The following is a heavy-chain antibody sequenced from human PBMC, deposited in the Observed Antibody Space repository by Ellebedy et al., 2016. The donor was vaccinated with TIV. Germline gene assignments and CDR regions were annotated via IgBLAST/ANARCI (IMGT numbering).Heavy chain of an antibody. D-gene: IGHD2-2*01. CDR1: GFTVSSNY. CDR3: ARDTVQVPSGDAFDI. V-gene: IGHV3-66*01. J-gene: IGHJ3*02. Sequence: GESLKISCAASGFTVSSNYMSWVRQAPGKGLEWVSVIYSGGSTYYADSVKGRFTISRDNSKNTLYLQMNSLRAEDTAVYYCARDTVQVPSGDAFDIWGQGTTVTVSS. CDR2: IYSGGST.